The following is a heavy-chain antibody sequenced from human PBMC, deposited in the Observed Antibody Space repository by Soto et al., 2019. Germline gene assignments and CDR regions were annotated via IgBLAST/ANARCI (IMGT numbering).Heavy chain of an antibody. CDR3: AKDLGGDYDFWSGYPMDV. CDR2: ISYDGSNK. CDR1: GFTFSSYA. J-gene: IGHJ6*02. D-gene: IGHD3-3*01. Sequence: GGSLRLSCAASGFTFSSYAMTWVRQAPGKGLEWVAVISYDGSNKYYADSVKGRFTISRDNSKNTLYLQMNSLRAEDTAVYYCAKDLGGDYDFWSGYPMDVWGQGTTVTVSS. V-gene: IGHV3-30*18.